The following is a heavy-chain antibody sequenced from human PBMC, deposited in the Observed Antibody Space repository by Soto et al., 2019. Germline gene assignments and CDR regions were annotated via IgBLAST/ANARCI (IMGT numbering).Heavy chain of an antibody. Sequence: QVPLVQSGAEVKKPGSSVTVSCKASGGTFSSYAIHWVRQAPGQGLEWMGGIIPMYGPAKYAQRFQGRVTITADESTNTVYMELTSLTSQDTAVYYCARVTSMVRGVIDNGFDPWCHGTLVTVSS. CDR1: GGTFSSYA. CDR3: ARVTSMVRGVIDNGFDP. J-gene: IGHJ5*02. CDR2: IIPMYGPA. V-gene: IGHV1-69*01. D-gene: IGHD3-10*01.